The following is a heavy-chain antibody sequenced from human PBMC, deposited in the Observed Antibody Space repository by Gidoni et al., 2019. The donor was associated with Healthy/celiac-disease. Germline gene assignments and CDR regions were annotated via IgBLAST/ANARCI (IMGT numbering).Heavy chain of an antibody. CDR2: INPNSGGT. CDR1: GYTFTGYY. Sequence: QVQLVQSGAEVKKPGASVTVSCKASGYTFTGYYMHWVRQAPGQGLEWMGWINPNSGGTNYAQKFQGRVTMTRDTSISTAYMELSRLRSDDTAVYYCARDMAYCSSTSCSYYGMDVWGQGTTVTVSS. CDR3: ARDMAYCSSTSCSYYGMDV. V-gene: IGHV1-2*02. J-gene: IGHJ6*02. D-gene: IGHD2-2*01.